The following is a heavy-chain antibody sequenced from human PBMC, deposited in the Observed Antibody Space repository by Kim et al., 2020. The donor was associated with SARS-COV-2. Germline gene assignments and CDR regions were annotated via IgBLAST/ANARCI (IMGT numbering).Heavy chain of an antibody. CDR1: GGTFSSYA. D-gene: IGHD4-4*01. V-gene: IGHV1-69*04. CDR2: IIPILGIA. CDR3: ARDRDYSKPYDAFDI. J-gene: IGHJ3*02. Sequence: SVKVSCKASGGTFSSYAISWVRQAPGQGLEWMGRIIPILGIANYAQKFQGRVTITADKSTSTAYMELSSLRSEDTAVYYCARDRDYSKPYDAFDIWGQGTMVTVSS.